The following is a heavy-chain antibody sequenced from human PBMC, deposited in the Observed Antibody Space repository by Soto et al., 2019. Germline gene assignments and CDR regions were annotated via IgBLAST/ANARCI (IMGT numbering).Heavy chain of an antibody. V-gene: IGHV1-18*04. J-gene: IGHJ4*02. CDR3: ARGYGDYVFGVDF. Sequence: APVKVSCKSPGYTFTNYGITCMRQAPGQGLELMGWIGAYNGRKNYAPKLQDGMTLATETSTSSVYMELRSLRSDDTALYYCARGYGDYVFGVDFWGQGTQVTAPQ. CDR1: GYTFTNYG. D-gene: IGHD5-12*01. CDR2: IGAYNGRK.